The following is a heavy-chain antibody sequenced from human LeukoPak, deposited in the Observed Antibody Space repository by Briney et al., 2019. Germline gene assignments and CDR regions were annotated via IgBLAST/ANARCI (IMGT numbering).Heavy chain of an antibody. D-gene: IGHD3-22*01. CDR3: ARGLNYYDSSGYSDY. V-gene: IGHV3-30-3*01. CDR1: GFTFSSYA. CDR2: ISYDGSNK. Sequence: GGSLRLSCAASGFTFSSYAMHWVRQAPGKGLEWVAVISYDGSNKYYADSVKGRFTISRDNSKNTLYPQMNSLRAEDTAVYYCARGLNYYDSSGYSDYWGQGTLVTVSS. J-gene: IGHJ4*02.